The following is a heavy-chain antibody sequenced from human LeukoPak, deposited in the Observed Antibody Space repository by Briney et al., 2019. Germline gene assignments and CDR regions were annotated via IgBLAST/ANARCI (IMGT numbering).Heavy chain of an antibody. CDR2: ISYGNT. D-gene: IGHD5-18*01. Sequence: SETLSLTCSVSGGSISTYYWNWIRQTPGKGLEWIGHISYGNTDYNPSLKSRVTISVDTSKNQFSLKLTSVTAADTAVYYCARDKAHSYGRYFDPWGHGALVTVSS. CDR1: GGSISTYY. CDR3: ARDKAHSYGRYFDP. J-gene: IGHJ5*02. V-gene: IGHV4-59*01.